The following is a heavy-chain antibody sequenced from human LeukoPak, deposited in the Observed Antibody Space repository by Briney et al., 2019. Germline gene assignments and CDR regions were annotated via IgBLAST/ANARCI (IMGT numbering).Heavy chain of an antibody. D-gene: IGHD4-17*01. CDR3: ARDSRGGYGDSDY. CDR2: IIPILGIA. Sequence: SVKVSCKASGGTFSSYAISWVRQAPGQGLEWMGRIIPILGIANYAQKFQGRVTITADKSTSTAYMELSSLRSEDTAVYYCARDSRGGYGDSDYWGQGTPVTVSS. J-gene: IGHJ4*02. CDR1: GGTFSSYA. V-gene: IGHV1-69*04.